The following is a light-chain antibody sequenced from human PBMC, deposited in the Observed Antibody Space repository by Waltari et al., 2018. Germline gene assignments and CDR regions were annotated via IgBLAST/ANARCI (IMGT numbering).Light chain of an antibody. CDR2: QDS. CDR1: KLGDKY. CDR3: QAWDSREVV. Sequence: SYELTQPPSVSVSPGQTASITCSGDKLGDKYACWYQQKPGQSPVLVIYQDSKRPSGIPGRFSGSNSGNTATLTISGTQAMDEADYYCQAWDSREVVFGGGTKLTVL. V-gene: IGLV3-1*01. J-gene: IGLJ2*01.